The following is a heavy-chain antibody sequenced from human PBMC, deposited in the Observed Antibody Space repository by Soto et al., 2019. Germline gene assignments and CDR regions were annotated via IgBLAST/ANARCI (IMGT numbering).Heavy chain of an antibody. J-gene: IGHJ6*02. Sequence: EVQLVQSGAEVKKPGATVKISGKVSGFKFIDYYLYWVQQAPGKALEWMGRVDPEDGETVYSEKFQGRLTITADTSRDIAHMELSGLRSEDTAVYFCATTTAVIVAQGPMDVWGQGTTVIVSS. CDR2: VDPEDGET. CDR3: ATTTAVIVAQGPMDV. CDR1: GFKFIDYY. D-gene: IGHD2-21*01. V-gene: IGHV1-69-2*01.